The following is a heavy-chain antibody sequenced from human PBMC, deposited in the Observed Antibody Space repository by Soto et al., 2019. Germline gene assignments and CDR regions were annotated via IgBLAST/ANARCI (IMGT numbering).Heavy chain of an antibody. CDR1: GYTFTSYS. D-gene: IGHD5-12*01. J-gene: IGHJ6*02. Sequence: ASVKVSCKASGYTFTSYSMHWVRQAPGQRLEWMGWISTYNGDTNYAQTFQGRVTMTTDTSTSTVHMEVRSLRSDDTAVYYCAREGVAPYYYYGMDVWGQGTPVTVSS. CDR3: AREGVAPYYYYGMDV. CDR2: ISTYNGDT. V-gene: IGHV1-18*01.